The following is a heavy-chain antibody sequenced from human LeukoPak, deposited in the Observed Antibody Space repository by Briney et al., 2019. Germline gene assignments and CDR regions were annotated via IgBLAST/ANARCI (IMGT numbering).Heavy chain of an antibody. V-gene: IGHV4-39*01. CDR1: GGSISSSSYY. D-gene: IGHD4-23*01. J-gene: IGHJ3*02. CDR2: IHYSGST. Sequence: PSETLSLTCTVSGGSISSSSYYWGWIRQPPGKGLEWIGSIHYSGSTHYNSSLMSRVTISEDTSKNQFSLKLSSVTAADTAVYYCASPVVTPAFDIWGQGTMVTVSS. CDR3: ASPVVTPAFDI.